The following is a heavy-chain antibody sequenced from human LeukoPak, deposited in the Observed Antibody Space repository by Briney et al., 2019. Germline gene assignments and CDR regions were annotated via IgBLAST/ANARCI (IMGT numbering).Heavy chain of an antibody. J-gene: IGHJ5*02. V-gene: IGHV3-21*01. CDR3: ARVWFGELGWFDP. CDR1: GFTFSSYS. CDR2: ISSSSGYI. D-gene: IGHD3-10*01. Sequence: PGGSLRLSCAASGFTFSSYSMNWVRQAPGKGLEWVSFISSSSGYIYYADSVKGRFTISRDNAKNSLYLQMNSLRAEDTAVYYCARVWFGELGWFDPWGQGTLVTVSS.